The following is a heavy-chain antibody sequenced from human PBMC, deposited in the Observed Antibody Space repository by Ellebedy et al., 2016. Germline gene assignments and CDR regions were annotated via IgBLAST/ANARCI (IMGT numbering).Heavy chain of an antibody. V-gene: IGHV3-7*01. J-gene: IGHJ5*02. D-gene: IGHD4-17*01. CDR3: ARRGSYGDYAVQVNSWFDR. CDR2: IYQDGSVQ. CDR1: GFSFRSYW. Sequence: GGSLRLSCAASGFSFRSYWMSWVRQAPGKGLEWVANIYQDGSVQYYLDSVKGRFNISRDNAINSLFLQMNSLRAGDTAVYYCARRGSYGDYAVQVNSWFDRWGRGTLVTVSS.